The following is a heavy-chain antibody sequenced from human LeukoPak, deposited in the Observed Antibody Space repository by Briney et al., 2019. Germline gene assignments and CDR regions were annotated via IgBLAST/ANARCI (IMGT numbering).Heavy chain of an antibody. CDR2: IYYSGST. D-gene: IGHD4-23*01. CDR1: GGSISSSSYY. J-gene: IGHJ6*03. V-gene: IGHV4-39*07. CDR3: ARAGGNFYGDYYYYMDV. Sequence: PSETLSLTCTVSGGSISSSSYYWGWIRQPPGKGLEWIGSIYYSGSTYYNPSLKSRVTISVDTSKNLFSLKLSSVTAADTAVYYCARAGGNFYGDYYYYMDVWGKGTTVTVSS.